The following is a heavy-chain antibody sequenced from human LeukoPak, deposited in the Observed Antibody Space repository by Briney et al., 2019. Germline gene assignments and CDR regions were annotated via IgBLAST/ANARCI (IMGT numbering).Heavy chain of an antibody. Sequence: ASVKVSCKASGGTFSSYAIRWGRQGPGQGLGWMGGIIPIFGTGNYAQTFQGRVTITADESTSTAYMELSSLRSEDTAVYYCARSWHCSSTSCYSEWFAPWGQGTLVTVSS. CDR3: ARSWHCSSTSCYSEWFAP. J-gene: IGHJ5*02. V-gene: IGHV1-69*13. CDR1: GGTFSSYA. D-gene: IGHD2-2*01. CDR2: IIPIFGTG.